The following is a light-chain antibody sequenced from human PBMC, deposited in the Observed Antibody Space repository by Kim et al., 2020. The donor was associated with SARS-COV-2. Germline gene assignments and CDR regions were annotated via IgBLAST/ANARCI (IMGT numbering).Light chain of an antibody. CDR1: QTINNK. J-gene: IGKJ1*01. V-gene: IGKV3-15*01. Sequence: SPGERATLSCRASQTINNKLVWYQQKPGLAPRLLIYDATTRATGVPARFIGSGSETDFTLTISSLQSEDFAVYYCQQSNDWPPLTFGQGTKVDIK. CDR3: QQSNDWPPLT. CDR2: DAT.